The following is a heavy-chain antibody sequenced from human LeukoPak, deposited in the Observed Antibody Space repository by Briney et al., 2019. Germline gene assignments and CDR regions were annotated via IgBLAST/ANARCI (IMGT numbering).Heavy chain of an antibody. Sequence: ASVKVSCKASGYTFTSYYMHWVRQAPGQGLEWMGIINPSGGSTSYAQKFQGRVTMTRDMSTSTVYMELNSLRAEDTAVYYCARSGKIYFDWLLDYWGQGTLVTVSS. CDR2: INPSGGST. D-gene: IGHD3-9*01. J-gene: IGHJ4*02. CDR3: ARSGKIYFDWLLDY. CDR1: GYTFTSYY. V-gene: IGHV1-46*01.